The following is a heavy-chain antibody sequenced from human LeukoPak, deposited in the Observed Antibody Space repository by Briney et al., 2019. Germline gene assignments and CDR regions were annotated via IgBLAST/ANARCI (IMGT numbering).Heavy chain of an antibody. D-gene: IGHD4-17*01. CDR2: IYYSGST. Sequence: KPSETLSLTCTVSGGSISSYYWSWIRQPPGRGLEWIGYIYYSGSTNYNPSLKSRVTISVDTSKNQFSLKLSSVTAADTAVYYCARMGLRTPIYYFDYWGQGTLVTVSS. CDR3: ARMGLRTPIYYFDY. CDR1: GGSISSYY. J-gene: IGHJ4*02. V-gene: IGHV4-59*01.